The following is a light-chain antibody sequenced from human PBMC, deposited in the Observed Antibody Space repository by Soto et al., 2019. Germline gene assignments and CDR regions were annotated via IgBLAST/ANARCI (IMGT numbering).Light chain of an antibody. Sequence: DIQMTQSPSSLSASVGDRVTITCRASQSISSYLNWYQQKPGKAPKLLIYAASRLQSGVPSRFSGSGSGTDFTITISSLQPEDFATYYCQQSYSTPPTFGQGTKVEIK. J-gene: IGKJ2*01. V-gene: IGKV1-39*01. CDR2: AAS. CDR3: QQSYSTPPT. CDR1: QSISSY.